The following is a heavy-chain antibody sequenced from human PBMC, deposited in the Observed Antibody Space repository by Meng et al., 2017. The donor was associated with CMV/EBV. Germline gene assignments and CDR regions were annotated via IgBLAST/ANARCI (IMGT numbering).Heavy chain of an antibody. CDR2: IYYSGST. Sequence: SETLSLTCTVSGGSISSSSYYWGWIRQPPGKGLEWIGSIYYSGSTYYNPSLKSRVTISVDTSKNQFSLKLSSVTAADTAVYYCARDTIVVVPAASGGFDYWGQGTTVTVSS. CDR1: GGSISSSSYY. D-gene: IGHD2-2*01. V-gene: IGHV4-39*07. CDR3: ARDTIVVVPAASGGFDY. J-gene: IGHJ4*03.